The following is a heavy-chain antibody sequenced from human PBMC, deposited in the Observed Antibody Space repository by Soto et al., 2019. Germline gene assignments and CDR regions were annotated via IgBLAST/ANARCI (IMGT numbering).Heavy chain of an antibody. Sequence: GGSLRLSCAASGFTLSGYDMHWVRQVRGKSPEWVSSIFTAGDTYYPGSVKGRFTISREIAKNFLHLQMNSLRAGDTAVYYCARGDGSYLAEYFQHWGQGTLVNVSS. CDR3: ARGDGSYLAEYFQH. D-gene: IGHD1-26*01. V-gene: IGHV3-13*01. J-gene: IGHJ1*01. CDR1: GFTLSGYD. CDR2: IFTAGDT.